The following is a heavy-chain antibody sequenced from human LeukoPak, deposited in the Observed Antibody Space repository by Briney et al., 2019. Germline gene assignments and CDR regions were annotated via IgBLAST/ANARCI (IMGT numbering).Heavy chain of an antibody. CDR3: ATARMIVVVIGAFDI. Sequence: ASVKVSCKVSGYTLTELSMHWVRQAPGKGLEWMGGFDPEDGETIYAQKFQGRVTMTEDTSTDTAYMELSSLRSGDTAVYYCATARMIVVVIGAFDIWGQGTMVTVSS. D-gene: IGHD3-22*01. CDR2: FDPEDGET. CDR1: GYTLTELS. V-gene: IGHV1-24*01. J-gene: IGHJ3*02.